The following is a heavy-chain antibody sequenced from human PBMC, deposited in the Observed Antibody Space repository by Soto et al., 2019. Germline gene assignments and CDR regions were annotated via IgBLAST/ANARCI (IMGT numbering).Heavy chain of an antibody. CDR1: GGTFSSYA. Sequence: SVKVSCKASGGTFSSYAISWVRQAPGQGLEWMGGIIPIFGTANYAQKFQGRVTITADESTSTAYMELSSLRSEDTAVYYCAREIKCSGGSCPNFDYWGQGTLVTVSS. V-gene: IGHV1-69*13. CDR3: AREIKCSGGSCPNFDY. CDR2: IIPIFGTA. D-gene: IGHD2-15*01. J-gene: IGHJ4*02.